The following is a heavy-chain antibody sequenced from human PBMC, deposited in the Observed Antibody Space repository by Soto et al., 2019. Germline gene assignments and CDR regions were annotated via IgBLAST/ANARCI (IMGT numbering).Heavy chain of an antibody. CDR1: GFTFSSYW. CDR2: INSDGSST. CDR3: ARGPLGRWIGVVIPHTVRSFDY. J-gene: IGHJ4*02. Sequence: GGSLRLSCAASGFTFSSYWMHWVRQAPGKGLVWVSRINSDGSSTSYADSVKGRFTISRDNAKNTLYLQMNSLRAEDTAVYYCARGPLGRWIGVVIPHTVRSFDYWGQGTLVTVSS. D-gene: IGHD3-3*01. V-gene: IGHV3-74*01.